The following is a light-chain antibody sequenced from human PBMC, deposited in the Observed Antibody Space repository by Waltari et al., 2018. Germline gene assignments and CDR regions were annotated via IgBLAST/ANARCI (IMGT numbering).Light chain of an antibody. CDR2: EVT. CDR1: SSDVGAYNY. V-gene: IGLV2-8*01. CDR3: SSHAGTNHHFL. J-gene: IGLJ1*01. Sequence: QSALTQPPSASGSPGQSVTISCTGTSSDVGAYNYVSWYQQFPGKAPKLIISEVTKRPSGVPDRFSGSKSGNPASLTVSGLQPEDEADYYCSSHAGTNHHFLFGPGTKVIVL.